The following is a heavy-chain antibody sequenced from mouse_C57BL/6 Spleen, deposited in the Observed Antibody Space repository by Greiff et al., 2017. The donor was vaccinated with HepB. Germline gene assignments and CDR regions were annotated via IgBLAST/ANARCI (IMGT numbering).Heavy chain of an antibody. D-gene: IGHD2-5*01. CDR3: ARVYYSNYVAYFDV. Sequence: QVQLQQSGAELARPGASVKLSCKASGYTFTSYGISWVKQRTGQGLEWIGEIYPRSGNTYYNEKFKGKATLTADKSSSTAYMELRSLTSEDSAVYFCARVYYSNYVAYFDVWGTGTTVTVSS. V-gene: IGHV1-81*01. J-gene: IGHJ1*03. CDR1: GYTFTSYG. CDR2: IYPRSGNT.